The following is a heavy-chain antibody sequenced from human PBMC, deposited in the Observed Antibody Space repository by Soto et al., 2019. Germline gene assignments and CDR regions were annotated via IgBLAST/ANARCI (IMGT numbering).Heavy chain of an antibody. J-gene: IGHJ4*02. V-gene: IGHV3-23*01. CDR3: AKGGCSGGSCYGRFDY. Sequence: EVQLLESGGGLVQPGGSLRLSCAASGFTFSSYAMSWVRQAPGKGLEWVSAISGSGGSTYYADSVKGRFTSSRDNSKNTLYLQMNSLRAEDTAVYYCAKGGCSGGSCYGRFDYWGQGTLVTVSS. CDR2: ISGSGGST. CDR1: GFTFSSYA. D-gene: IGHD2-15*01.